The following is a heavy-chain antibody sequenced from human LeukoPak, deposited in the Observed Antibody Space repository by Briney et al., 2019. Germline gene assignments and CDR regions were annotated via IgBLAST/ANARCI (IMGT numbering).Heavy chain of an antibody. CDR3: THPPGGSGYYYHYYMDV. CDR2: IKSKTDGGTT. D-gene: IGHD2-15*01. Sequence: GGSLRLSCAASGFTFSNAWMSWVRQAPGKGLEWVGRIKSKTDGGTTDYAAPVKGRFTISRDDSKNTLYLQMNSLKTEDTAVYYCTHPPGGSGYYYHYYMDVWGKGTTVTVSS. J-gene: IGHJ6*03. V-gene: IGHV3-15*01. CDR1: GFTFSNAW.